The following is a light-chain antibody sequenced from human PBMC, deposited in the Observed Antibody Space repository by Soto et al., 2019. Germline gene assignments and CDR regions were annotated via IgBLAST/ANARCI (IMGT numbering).Light chain of an antibody. V-gene: IGLV1-51*02. Sequence: QSVLTQSPSVSAAPGQKVTISCSGTSSNIESHSVSWYQRLPGTAPKLLIYEDSVRPSGIPDRFSGSKSGTSATLGITGLQPGDEADYYCGAWDTSLSAGVFGGGTQLTVL. CDR2: EDS. J-gene: IGLJ7*01. CDR3: GAWDTSLSAGV. CDR1: SSNIESHS.